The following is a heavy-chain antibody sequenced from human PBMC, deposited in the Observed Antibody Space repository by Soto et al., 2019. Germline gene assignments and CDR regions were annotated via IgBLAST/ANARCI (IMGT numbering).Heavy chain of an antibody. J-gene: IGHJ4*02. CDR1: GFTFTNYY. Sequence: GGSLRLSCAASGFTFTNYYISWIRQAPGKGLEWVSYISANNVYTNYADSVKGRFTISRDNGKNSVYLQMNGLRAEDTAAYYCARDLEVGSYLYYFDFWGQGALVTVSS. CDR2: ISANNVYT. V-gene: IGHV3-11*06. D-gene: IGHD1-26*01. CDR3: ARDLEVGSYLYYFDF.